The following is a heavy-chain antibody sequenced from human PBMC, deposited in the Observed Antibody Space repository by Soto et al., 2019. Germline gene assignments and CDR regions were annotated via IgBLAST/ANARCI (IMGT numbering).Heavy chain of an antibody. CDR1: GYTFTSYG. D-gene: IGHD3-9*01. V-gene: IGHV1-18*01. CDR3: ARGPRTQNYDIMTGYYRH. CDR2: ISAYNGNT. Sequence: ASVKVSCKASGYTFTSYGISWVRQAPGQGLEWMGWISAYNGNTNYAQKFQGRVTMTTDTSTSTAYMELRSLRSDDTAIYYCARGPRTQNYDIMTGYYRHWGQGTLVTVSS. J-gene: IGHJ4*01.